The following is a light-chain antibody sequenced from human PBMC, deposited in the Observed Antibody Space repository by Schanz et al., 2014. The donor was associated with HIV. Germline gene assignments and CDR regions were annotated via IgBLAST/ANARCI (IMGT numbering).Light chain of an antibody. CDR3: QQYSDWPPST. Sequence: EIVLTQSPVILSLSPGERATLSCRASQTVSSNSLGWYQQKRGQVPRLLIYSASRRANGIPDRFSGRGSGTEFTLTISGLQSEDFALYYCQQYSDWPPSTFGQGTKVEIK. CDR2: SAS. V-gene: IGKV3-20*01. J-gene: IGKJ2*01. CDR1: QTVSSNS.